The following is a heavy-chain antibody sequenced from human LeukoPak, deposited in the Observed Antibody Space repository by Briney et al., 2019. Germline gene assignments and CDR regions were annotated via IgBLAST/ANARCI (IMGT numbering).Heavy chain of an antibody. CDR1: GFTFSTYA. V-gene: IGHV3-23*01. CDR2: ISGGDSVYT. Sequence: GGSLRLSCAASGFTFSTYALSWVRQAPGKGLEWVSAISGGDSVYTYYADSVKGRFTIPRDNSKSTLYLQMNSLRADDTAVYYCAKDPVIGAPHVFDIWGHGTMVTVSS. CDR3: AKDPVIGAPHVFDI. J-gene: IGHJ3*02.